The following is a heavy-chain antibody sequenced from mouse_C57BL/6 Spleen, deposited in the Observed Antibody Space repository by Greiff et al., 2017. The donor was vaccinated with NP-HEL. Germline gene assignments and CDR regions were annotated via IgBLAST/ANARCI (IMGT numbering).Heavy chain of an antibody. CDR3: ARHGGLRRYFDY. CDR2: ISGGGGNT. CDR1: GFTFSSYT. D-gene: IGHD2-4*01. V-gene: IGHV5-9*01. J-gene: IGHJ2*01. Sequence: EVQLVESGGGLVKPGGSLKLSCAASGFTFSSYTMSWVRQTPEKRLEWVATISGGGGNTYYPDSVKGRFTISRDNAKNTLYLQMSSLRSEDTALDYCARHGGLRRYFDYWGQGTTLTVSS.